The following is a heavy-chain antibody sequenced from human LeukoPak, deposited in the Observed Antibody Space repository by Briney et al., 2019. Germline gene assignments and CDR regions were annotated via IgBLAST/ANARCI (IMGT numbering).Heavy chain of an antibody. D-gene: IGHD6-19*01. J-gene: IGHJ4*02. Sequence: ASVKVSCKFSGYTLTELSMHWVRQAPGKGLEWMGGFDPEECETIYAQKFQGRVTMTEDTSTDTAYMELSSLRSEDTAVYYCATAQWLVPYYFDYWGQGTLVTVSS. CDR2: FDPEECET. V-gene: IGHV1-24*01. CDR1: GYTLTELS. CDR3: ATAQWLVPYYFDY.